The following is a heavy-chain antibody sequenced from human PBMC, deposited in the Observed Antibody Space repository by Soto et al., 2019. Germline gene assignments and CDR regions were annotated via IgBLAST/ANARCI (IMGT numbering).Heavy chain of an antibody. J-gene: IGHJ5*02. CDR1: GGSISSGGYS. CDR2: IYHSGST. D-gene: IGHD3-22*01. Sequence: SETLSLTCAVSGGSISSGGYSWSWIRQPPGKGLEWIGYIYHSGSTYYNPSLKSRVTISVDRSKNQFSLKLSSVTAADTAVYYCARGITMILVVPWFDPWGQGTLVTVSS. V-gene: IGHV4-30-2*01. CDR3: ARGITMILVVPWFDP.